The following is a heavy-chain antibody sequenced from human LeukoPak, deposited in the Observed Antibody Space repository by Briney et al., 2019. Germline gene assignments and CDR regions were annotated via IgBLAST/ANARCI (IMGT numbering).Heavy chain of an antibody. CDR2: IYHSGST. CDR3: ARSSNGDYDAEYFQH. Sequence: SETLSLTCAVSGGSISSSNWWSWVRQPPGKGLEWIGEIYHSGSTNYNPSLKSRVTISVDTSKNQFSLKLSSVTAADTAVYYCARSSNGDYDAEYFQHWGQGTLVTVSS. J-gene: IGHJ1*01. V-gene: IGHV4-4*02. D-gene: IGHD4-17*01. CDR1: GGSISSSNW.